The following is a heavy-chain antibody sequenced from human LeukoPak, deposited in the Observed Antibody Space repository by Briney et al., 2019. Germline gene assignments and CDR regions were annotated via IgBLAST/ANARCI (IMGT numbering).Heavy chain of an antibody. CDR2: IYYSGST. CDR3: ARATYYYDSSGYYSRGFLAFDI. J-gene: IGHJ3*02. D-gene: IGHD3-22*01. CDR1: GGSISSYY. V-gene: IGHV4-59*01. Sequence: SETLSLTCTVSGGSISSYYWSWIRQPPGKGLEWIGYIYYSGSTNYNPSLKSRVTISVDTSKHQFSLKLSSVTAADTAVYYCARATYYYDSSGYYSRGFLAFDIWGQGTMVTVSS.